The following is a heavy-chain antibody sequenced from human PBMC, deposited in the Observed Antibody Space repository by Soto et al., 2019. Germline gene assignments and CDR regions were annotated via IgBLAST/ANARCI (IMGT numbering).Heavy chain of an antibody. CDR1: GFTFSSYS. J-gene: IGHJ4*02. V-gene: IGHV3-48*02. D-gene: IGHD1-26*01. CDR2: ISSSSTI. CDR3: ARGPQWEAFDY. Sequence: GGSLRLSCAASGFTFSSYSVNWVRQAPGKGLEWVSYISSSSTIYYADSVKGRFTISRDNAKNSLYLQMNSLRDEDTAVYYCARGPQWEAFDYWGQGTLVTVSS.